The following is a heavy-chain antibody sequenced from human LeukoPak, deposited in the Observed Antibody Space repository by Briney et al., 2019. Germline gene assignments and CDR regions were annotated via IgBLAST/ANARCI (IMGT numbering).Heavy chain of an antibody. CDR2: ISAYNGNT. CDR1: GYTFTSYG. CDR3: AREPADIVVVPAHTHYYYYGMDV. J-gene: IGHJ6*02. Sequence: ASVKVSCKASGYTFTSYGISWVRQAPGQGLEWMGWISAYNGNTNYAQKLQGRVTMTTGTSTSTAYMELRSLRSDDTAVYYCAREPADIVVVPAHTHYYYYGMDVWGQGTTVTVSS. D-gene: IGHD2-2*01. V-gene: IGHV1-18*01.